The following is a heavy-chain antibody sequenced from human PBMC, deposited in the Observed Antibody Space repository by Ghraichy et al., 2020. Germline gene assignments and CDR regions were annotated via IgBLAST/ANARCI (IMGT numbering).Heavy chain of an antibody. V-gene: IGHV3-7*01. CDR2: INQDGGEE. Sequence: SCAASGFTFRSYWMSWVRQAPGKGLEWVANINQDGGEEYYVDSVEGRFTISRDNSKNSLYLQMNGLRAEDTAVYYCARVRRYDIYWFDPWGQGTLVTVSS. CDR1: GFTFRSYW. D-gene: IGHD3-3*01. J-gene: IGHJ5*02. CDR3: ARVRRYDIYWFDP.